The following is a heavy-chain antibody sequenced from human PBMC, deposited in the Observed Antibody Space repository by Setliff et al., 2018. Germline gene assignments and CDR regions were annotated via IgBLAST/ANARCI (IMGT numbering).Heavy chain of an antibody. D-gene: IGHD2-15*01. V-gene: IGHV4-39*07. Sequence: SETLSLTCTVSGASVSSRSYYWGWIRQPPGKGLEWIGSMHYSGRAYYSPSLKSRVTISIDKSKNQFSLSLTSVTAADTAVYYCAKGDGGYPSDSWGQGILVTVSS. CDR1: GASVSSRSYY. CDR2: MHYSGRA. J-gene: IGHJ4*02. CDR3: AKGDGGYPSDS.